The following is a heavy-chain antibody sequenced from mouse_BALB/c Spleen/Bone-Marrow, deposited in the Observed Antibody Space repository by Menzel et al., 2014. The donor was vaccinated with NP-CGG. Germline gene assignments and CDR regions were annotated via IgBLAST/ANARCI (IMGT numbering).Heavy chain of an antibody. V-gene: IGHV4-1*02. CDR3: AKNYYYGYVAY. CDR1: GFDFSRYW. J-gene: IGHJ3*01. CDR2: INPDSSTI. Sequence: EVKVVESGGGLVQPGGSLKLSCAASGFDFSRYWMTWVRQAPGKGLEWIGEINPDSSTINYAPSLKDKFIISRDNAKNTLFLQMSKVRSEDTALYYCAKNYYYGYVAYWGQGTLVTVSA. D-gene: IGHD1-2*01.